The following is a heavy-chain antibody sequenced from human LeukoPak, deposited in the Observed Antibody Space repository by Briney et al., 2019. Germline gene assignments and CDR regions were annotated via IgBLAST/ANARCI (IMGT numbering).Heavy chain of an antibody. V-gene: IGHV3-9*01. CDR2: ISWDSSSV. CDR3: ANLAVAGPFDY. CDR1: EFTFDDYA. Sequence: SGRSLRLSCAVSEFTFDDYAMHWVRQAPGKGLEWVSGISWDSSSVDYADSVKGRFTISRDNAKNSLYLQMNSLRTEDTAVYYCANLAVAGPFDYWGQGTLVTVSS. D-gene: IGHD6-19*01. J-gene: IGHJ4*02.